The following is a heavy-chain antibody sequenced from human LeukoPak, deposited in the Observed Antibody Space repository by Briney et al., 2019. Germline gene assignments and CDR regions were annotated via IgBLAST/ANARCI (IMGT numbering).Heavy chain of an antibody. Sequence: ASVKVSCKASGYTFTGYYMHWVRQAPRQELEWLGWLSPNSGDTKFAQKFQGRVTMTRDTSISTAYMELSSLRSDDTAVYYCARATDISSWYLAYWGQGTLVTVSS. CDR3: ARATDISSWYLAY. J-gene: IGHJ4*02. V-gene: IGHV1-2*02. D-gene: IGHD6-13*01. CDR1: GYTFTGYY. CDR2: LSPNSGDT.